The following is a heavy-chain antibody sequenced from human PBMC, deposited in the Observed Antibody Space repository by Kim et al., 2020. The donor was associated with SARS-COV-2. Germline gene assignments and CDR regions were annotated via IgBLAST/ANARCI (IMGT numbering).Heavy chain of an antibody. J-gene: IGHJ2*01. CDR1: GFSFSGYR. Sequence: GGSLRLSCATSGFSFSGYRMSWVRQAPGEGLEWVANIDRYGSEKYYLDSVKGRFTISRDNAKNSLYVQMTSLTAEDTAIYYCAREYCGGGDCANWYFDLWGRGSLVTVSS. D-gene: IGHD2-21*01. CDR2: IDRYGSEK. CDR3: AREYCGGGDCANWYFDL. V-gene: IGHV3-7*03.